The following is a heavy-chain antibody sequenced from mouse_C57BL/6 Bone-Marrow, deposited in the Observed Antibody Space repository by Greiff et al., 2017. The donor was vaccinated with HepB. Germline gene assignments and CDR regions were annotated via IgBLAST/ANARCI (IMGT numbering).Heavy chain of an antibody. V-gene: IGHV1-42*01. Sequence: VQLKESGPELVKPGASVKISCKASGYSFTGYYMNWVKQSPEKSLEWIGEINPSTGGTTYNQKFKAKATLTVDKSSSTAYMQLKSLTSEDSAVYYCARWEILRRRYYAMDYWGQGTSVTVSS. J-gene: IGHJ4*01. D-gene: IGHD2-12*01. CDR2: INPSTGGT. CDR1: GYSFTGYY. CDR3: ARWEILRRRYYAMDY.